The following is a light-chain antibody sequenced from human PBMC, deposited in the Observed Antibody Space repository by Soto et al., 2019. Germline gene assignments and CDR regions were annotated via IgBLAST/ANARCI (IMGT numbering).Light chain of an antibody. CDR2: DAS. V-gene: IGKV3-11*01. J-gene: IGKJ1*01. Sequence: EIVLTQSPATLSLSPGERATLSCRASQSVSSYLAWYQQKPGQAPRLLIYDASTMATGIPARFSGSGSGTDFTLTISSLEPEDFAVYYCQQRSNWSWTFGQGTKVEIK. CDR3: QQRSNWSWT. CDR1: QSVSSY.